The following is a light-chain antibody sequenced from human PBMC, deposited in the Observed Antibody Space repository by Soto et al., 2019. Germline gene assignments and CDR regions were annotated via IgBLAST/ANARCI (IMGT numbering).Light chain of an antibody. CDR2: EVS. Sequence: QSALTQPASVSGSPGQSITISCSGTSSDVGGYKYVSWYQQHPGKAPKLMIYEVSNRPSGVSDRFSGSKSGNTASLTISGLQAEDEADYYCTSFAGSIFYVFGTGTKVTVL. V-gene: IGLV2-14*01. CDR3: TSFAGSIFYV. J-gene: IGLJ1*01. CDR1: SSDVGGYKY.